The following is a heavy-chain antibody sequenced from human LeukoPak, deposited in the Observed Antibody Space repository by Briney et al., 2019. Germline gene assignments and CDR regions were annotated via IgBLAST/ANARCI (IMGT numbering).Heavy chain of an antibody. V-gene: IGHV3-66*01. D-gene: IGHD5-18*01. CDR1: GFTVNSNY. Sequence: PGGSLRLSCAASGFTVNSNYMSWVRQAPGKGLECVSVIYSDGTTYYADSVKGRFTISRDNSKNTLYLQMNSLRAEDTAVYYCARRERLGYRYGRGTLDIWGQGKMVTVSS. CDR3: ARRERLGYRYGRGTLDI. CDR2: IYSDGTT. J-gene: IGHJ3*02.